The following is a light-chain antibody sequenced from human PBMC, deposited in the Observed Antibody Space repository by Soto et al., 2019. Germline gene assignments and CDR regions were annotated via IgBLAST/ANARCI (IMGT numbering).Light chain of an antibody. CDR2: GAS. Sequence: EIVMTQSPATLSVSPGERATLSCRASQSVSSNLAWYQQKPGQAPRLLIYGASTRATGIPARFSGSGSGTEFTLTISSLQSEDFAVYYCQQYNNLPFFGPGTKVDIK. J-gene: IGKJ3*01. V-gene: IGKV3-15*01. CDR1: QSVSSN. CDR3: QQYNNLPF.